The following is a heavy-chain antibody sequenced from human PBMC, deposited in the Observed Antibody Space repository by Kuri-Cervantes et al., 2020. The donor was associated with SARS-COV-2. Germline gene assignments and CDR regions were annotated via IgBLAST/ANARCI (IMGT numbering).Heavy chain of an antibody. Sequence: GSLSLSCAVYGGSFSGYYWSWTRQPPGKGLEWIGEINHSGSTNYNPSLKSRVTISVDTSKNQFPLKLSSVTAADTAVYYCARGRNLGDFDYWGQGTLVTVSS. V-gene: IGHV4-34*01. D-gene: IGHD1-14*01. CDR3: ARGRNLGDFDY. J-gene: IGHJ4*02. CDR2: INHSGST. CDR1: GGSFSGYY.